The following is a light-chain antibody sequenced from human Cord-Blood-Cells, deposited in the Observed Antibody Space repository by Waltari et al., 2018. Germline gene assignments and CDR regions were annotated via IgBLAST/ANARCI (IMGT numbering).Light chain of an antibody. J-gene: IGKJ4*01. CDR1: QDISNY. CDR3: QKYNSALLLT. Sequence: DIQMTQSPSSLSASVGDRVTITCQASQDISNYLNWYQQKPGKAPKLLIYAASTLQSGVPSRFSGSGSGTDFTLTISSLQPEDVATYYCQKYNSALLLTFGGGTKVEIK. CDR2: AAS. V-gene: IGKV1-27*01.